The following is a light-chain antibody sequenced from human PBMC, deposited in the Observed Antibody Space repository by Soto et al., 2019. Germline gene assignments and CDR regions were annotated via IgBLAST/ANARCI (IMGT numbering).Light chain of an antibody. CDR2: GAS. Sequence: EIVLTQSPGALSLSPGERATISCRASQSVSSSYLAWCQQKPGQAPRLLIYGASSRATGIPDRFSGSGSGTDFTLTISRLEPEDFAVYYCQQYGSSPGTFGQGNKV. J-gene: IGKJ1*01. CDR1: QSVSSSY. V-gene: IGKV3-20*01. CDR3: QQYGSSPGT.